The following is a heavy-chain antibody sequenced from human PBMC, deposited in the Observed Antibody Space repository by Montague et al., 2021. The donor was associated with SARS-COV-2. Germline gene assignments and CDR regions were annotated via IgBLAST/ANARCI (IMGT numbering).Heavy chain of an antibody. CDR3: ARDLEGIAAAGTGGFDY. Sequence: SLRLSCAASGFTFSSYWMHWVRQAPGKGLVWVSRIISDGSSTSYVDSVKGRFTISRDNAKNTLYLQMNSLRAEDTAVYYFARDLEGIAAAGTGGFDYWGRGTLVTVSS. CDR1: GFTFSSYW. J-gene: IGHJ4*02. D-gene: IGHD6-13*01. CDR2: IISDGSST. V-gene: IGHV3-74*01.